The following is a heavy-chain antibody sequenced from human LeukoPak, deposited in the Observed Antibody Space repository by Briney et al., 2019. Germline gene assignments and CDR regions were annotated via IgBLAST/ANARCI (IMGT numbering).Heavy chain of an antibody. CDR1: GYTFTSYG. CDR2: ISAYNGDT. D-gene: IGHD4-17*01. V-gene: IGHV1-18*01. J-gene: IGHJ6*01. Sequence: ASVKVSCKASGYTFTSYGISWVRQAPGQGREWMGWISAYNGDTNYAQKLQGRVTMTTDTSTSTAYMELRSLRSDDTAVYYCARGHDYGDFDPYYYYGMDVWGQGTTVTVSS. CDR3: ARGHDYGDFDPYYYYGMDV.